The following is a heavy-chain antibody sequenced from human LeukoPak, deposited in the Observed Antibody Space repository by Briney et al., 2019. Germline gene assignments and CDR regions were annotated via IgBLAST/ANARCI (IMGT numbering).Heavy chain of an antibody. CDR3: ARPYSSQYYYYYMDV. Sequence: PSETLSLTCTVSGGSISSSSYYWGWIRQPPGKGLEWIGSIYYSGSTYYNPSLKSRVTISVDTSKNQFSLKLSSVTAADTAVYYCARPYSSQYYYYYMDVWGKGTTVIFSS. V-gene: IGHV4-39*01. J-gene: IGHJ6*03. CDR2: IYYSGST. D-gene: IGHD6-13*01. CDR1: GGSISSSSYY.